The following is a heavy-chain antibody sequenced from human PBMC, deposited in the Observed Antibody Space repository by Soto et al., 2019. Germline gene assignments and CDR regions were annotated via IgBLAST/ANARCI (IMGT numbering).Heavy chain of an antibody. CDR3: ARGSDIVVVVAATPGAFDI. CDR1: GFTFSSYE. V-gene: IGHV3-48*03. J-gene: IGHJ3*02. D-gene: IGHD2-15*01. CDR2: ISSSGSTI. Sequence: GGSLRLSCAASGFTFSSYEMNWVRQAPGKGLEWVSYISSSGSTIYYADSVKGRFTISRDNAKNSLYLQMNSLRAEDTAVYYCARGSDIVVVVAATPGAFDIWGQGTMVTVS.